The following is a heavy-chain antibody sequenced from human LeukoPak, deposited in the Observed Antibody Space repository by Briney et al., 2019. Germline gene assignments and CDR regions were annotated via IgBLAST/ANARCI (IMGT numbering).Heavy chain of an antibody. D-gene: IGHD6-13*01. J-gene: IGHJ4*02. CDR3: ARGARYSSSWYLDYGDYPFDY. CDR2: INSDGSST. Sequence: GGSLRLSCAASGFTFSSYWMHWLRQAPGKGLVWVSRINSDGSSTSYADSVKGRFTISRDNAKNTLYLQMNSLRAEDTAVYYCARGARYSSSWYLDYGDYPFDYWGQGTLVTVSS. CDR1: GFTFSSYW. V-gene: IGHV3-74*01.